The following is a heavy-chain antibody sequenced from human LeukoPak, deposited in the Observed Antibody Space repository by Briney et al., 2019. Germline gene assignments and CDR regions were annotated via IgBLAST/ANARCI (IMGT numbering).Heavy chain of an antibody. J-gene: IGHJ5*02. Sequence: ASVKVSCKASGYTSTGYYMHWVRQAPGQGLEWMGWINPKSGGTNYEQKFQGRVIMTRDTSISTAYMELSSLRSDDTAVYYCARHMTTANNWFDPWGQGTLVTVSS. CDR1: GYTSTGYY. V-gene: IGHV1-2*02. CDR3: ARHMTTANNWFDP. D-gene: IGHD1-1*01. CDR2: INPKSGGT.